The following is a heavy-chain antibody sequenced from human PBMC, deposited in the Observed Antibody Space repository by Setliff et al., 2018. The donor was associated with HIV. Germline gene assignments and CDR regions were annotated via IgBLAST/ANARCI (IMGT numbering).Heavy chain of an antibody. CDR1: GLTFSNYG. CDR3: ATDDYFDISGPRGGPDNFDF. D-gene: IGHD3-22*01. Sequence: NPGGSLRLSCVASGLTFSNYGMHWVRQAPGKGLEWVARLKVSPGGEVTDYAAPVKGRFIISRDISKSTLYLQMNSLKSEDTAVYYCATDDYFDISGPRGGPDNFDFWGQGTLVTVSS. V-gene: IGHV3-15*01. J-gene: IGHJ4*02. CDR2: LKVSPGGEVT.